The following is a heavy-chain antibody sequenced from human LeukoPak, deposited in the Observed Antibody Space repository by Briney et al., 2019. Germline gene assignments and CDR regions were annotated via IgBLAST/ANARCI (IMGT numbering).Heavy chain of an antibody. CDR1: GGSISSGGYS. V-gene: IGHV4-30-2*01. CDR2: IYHSGST. Sequence: SETLSLTCAVSGGSISSGGYSWSWIRQPPGKGLEWIGYIYHSGSTYYNPSLKSQVTISVDTSKNQFSLKLTSVTAADTAVYYCARELYSGSYPDAFDIWGQGTLVTVSS. J-gene: IGHJ3*02. D-gene: IGHD1-26*01. CDR3: ARELYSGSYPDAFDI.